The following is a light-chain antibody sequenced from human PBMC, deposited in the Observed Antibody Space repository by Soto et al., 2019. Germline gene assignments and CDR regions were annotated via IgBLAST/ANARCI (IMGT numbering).Light chain of an antibody. V-gene: IGLV2-14*01. Sequence: QSVXTQPASGSGSPGQSITISCTGTSSDVGGYNYVSWYQQHPGKAPKLMIYDVSNRPSGVSNRFSGSKSGNTASLTISGLQAEDEADYYCSSYTSSIYVFGTGTKVTVL. CDR1: SSDVGGYNY. CDR2: DVS. CDR3: SSYTSSIYV. J-gene: IGLJ1*01.